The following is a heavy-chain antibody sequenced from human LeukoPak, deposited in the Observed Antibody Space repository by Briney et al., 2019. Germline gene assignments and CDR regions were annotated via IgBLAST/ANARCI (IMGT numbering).Heavy chain of an antibody. CDR1: GYSISSGYY. V-gene: IGHV4-38-2*02. CDR2: IYHSGST. J-gene: IGHJ3*02. Sequence: ASQTLSLTCTVSGYSISSGYYWGWIRQPPGKGLEWIGSIYHSGSTYYNPSLKSRVTISVDTSKNQFSLKLSSVTAADTAVYYCARDDFDWHNTDAFDIWGQGTMGTVSS. D-gene: IGHD3-9*01. CDR3: ARDDFDWHNTDAFDI.